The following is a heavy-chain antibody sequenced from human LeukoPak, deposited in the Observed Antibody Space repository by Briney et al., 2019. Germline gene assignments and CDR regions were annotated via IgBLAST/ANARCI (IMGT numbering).Heavy chain of an antibody. D-gene: IGHD5-12*01. J-gene: IGHJ6*02. CDR2: IYYSGST. CDR3: ARGYNDLYSGYEPYYYGMDA. CDR1: GGSISSYY. Sequence: SETQSLTCTVSGGSISSYYWSWIRQPPGKGLEWIGYIYYSGSTNYNPSLKSRVTISVDTSKNQFSLKLSSVTAADTAVYYCARGYNDLYSGYEPYYYGMDAWGQGTTVTVSS. V-gene: IGHV4-59*01.